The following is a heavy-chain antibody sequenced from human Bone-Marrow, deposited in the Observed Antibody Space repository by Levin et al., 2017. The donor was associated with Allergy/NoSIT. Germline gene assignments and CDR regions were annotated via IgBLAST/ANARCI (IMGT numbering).Heavy chain of an antibody. CDR2: ISWDGGST. D-gene: IGHD2-15*01. Sequence: GESLKISCAASGFTFDDYAMHWVRQAPGKGLEWVSLISWDGGSTYYADSVKGRFTISRDNSKNSLYLQMNSLRAEDTALYYCAKDSAYCSGGSCYVEPYYYYMDVWGKGTTVTVSS. CDR1: GFTFDDYA. CDR3: AKDSAYCSGGSCYVEPYYYYMDV. V-gene: IGHV3-43D*04. J-gene: IGHJ6*03.